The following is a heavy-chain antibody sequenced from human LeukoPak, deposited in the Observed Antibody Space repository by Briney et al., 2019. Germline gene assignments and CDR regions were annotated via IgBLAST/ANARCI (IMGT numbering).Heavy chain of an antibody. Sequence: GGSLTLSCAVSGFTFSSYCMNWVRQPPGKGLEWVSSISSSSSYIYYADSVKGRFTISRDNAKNSLYLQMNSLRAEDTAVYYCARGYSSSCVDYWGQGTLVTVSS. CDR2: ISSSSSYI. CDR1: GFTFSSYC. CDR3: ARGYSSSCVDY. J-gene: IGHJ4*02. V-gene: IGHV3-21*01. D-gene: IGHD6-13*01.